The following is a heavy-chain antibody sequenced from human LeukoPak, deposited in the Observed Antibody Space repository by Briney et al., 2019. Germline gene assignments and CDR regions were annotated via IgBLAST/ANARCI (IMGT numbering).Heavy chain of an antibody. J-gene: IGHJ4*02. CDR1: GFTFSTYA. CDR2: ISGSGGST. V-gene: IGHV3-23*01. Sequence: GGSLRLSCAASGFTFSTYAMSWVRQAPGKGLEWVSAISGSGGSTYYADSVKGRFTISRDNSKNTLYLQMNSLRAKDTAVYYCAKDLAMIVVVRHDYWGQGTLVTVSS. CDR3: AKDLAMIVVVRHDY. D-gene: IGHD3-22*01.